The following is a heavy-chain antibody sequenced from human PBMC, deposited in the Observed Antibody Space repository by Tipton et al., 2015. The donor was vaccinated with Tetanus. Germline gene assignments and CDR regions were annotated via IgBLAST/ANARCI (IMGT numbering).Heavy chain of an antibody. CDR1: GFTFSSYS. D-gene: IGHD3-10*01. CDR3: ASDRGRPFPVSDY. CDR2: ISSSSSTI. J-gene: IGHJ4*02. Sequence: SLRLSCAASGFTFSSYSMNWVRQAPGKGLEWVSYISSSSSTIYYADSVKGRFTISRDNAKNSPYLQMNGLRDEDTAVYYCASDRGRPFPVSDYWGQGTLVTVSS. V-gene: IGHV3-48*02.